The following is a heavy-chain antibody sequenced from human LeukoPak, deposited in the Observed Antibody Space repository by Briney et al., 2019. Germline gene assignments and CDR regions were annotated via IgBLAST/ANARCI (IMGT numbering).Heavy chain of an antibody. J-gene: IGHJ5*02. CDR1: GFTFKTFA. CDR3: AKDLRHRTTCNCYGWLDP. CDR2: ICPTGDNI. Sequence: PGGSLRLSCAASGFTFKTFAMSWVRHAPGKGREWVAAICPTGDNISYAGSVKGRFTISRDNSRNTLYLQMNSLRVEDTAIYYCAKDLRHRTTCNCYGWLDPWGQGTLVTVSS. D-gene: IGHD2/OR15-2a*01. V-gene: IGHV3-23*01.